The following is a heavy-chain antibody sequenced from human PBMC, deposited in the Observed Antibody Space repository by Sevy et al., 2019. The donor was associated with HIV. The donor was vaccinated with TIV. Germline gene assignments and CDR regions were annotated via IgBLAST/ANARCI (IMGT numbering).Heavy chain of an antibody. CDR1: GGTFSSYA. D-gene: IGHD3-3*01. V-gene: IGHV1-69*13. Sequence: ASVKVSCKASGGTFSSYAISWVRQAPGQGLEWMGGIIPIFGTANYAQKFQGRVTITADESTSTAYMELSSLRSEDTAVYYCARDPQYYDFWSGYSYYYYGMDVWGQGTTVTVSS. J-gene: IGHJ6*02. CDR2: IIPIFGTA. CDR3: ARDPQYYDFWSGYSYYYYGMDV.